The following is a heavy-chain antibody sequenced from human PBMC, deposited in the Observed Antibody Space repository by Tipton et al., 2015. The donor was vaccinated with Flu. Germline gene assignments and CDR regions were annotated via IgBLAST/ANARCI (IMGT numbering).Heavy chain of an antibody. CDR3: ARAGWGGYNSRAS. V-gene: IGHV3-7*01. J-gene: IGHJ4*02. Sequence: GSLRLSCAAPGFAFSIDWMSWVRQAPGKGLEWVANIKEDGSQKYYVDSVRGRFTISRDNGKSLVYLQMDSLRVEDTATYYCARAGWGGYNSRASWGQGTQVIVSS. CDR1: GFAFSIDW. D-gene: IGHD5-24*01. CDR2: IKEDGSQK.